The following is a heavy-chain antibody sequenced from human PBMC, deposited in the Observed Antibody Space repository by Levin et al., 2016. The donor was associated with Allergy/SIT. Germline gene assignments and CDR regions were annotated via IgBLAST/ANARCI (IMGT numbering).Heavy chain of an antibody. CDR3: ARDIVQLERPRATADY. CDR2: ISAYNGNT. CDR1: GYTFTSYG. V-gene: IGHV1-18*01. Sequence: ASVKVSCKASGYTFTSYGISWVRQAPGQGLEWMGWISAYNGNTNYAQKLQGRVTMTTDTSTSTAYMELRSLRSDDTAVYYCARDIVQLERPRATADYWGQGTLVTVSS. D-gene: IGHD1-1*01. J-gene: IGHJ4*02.